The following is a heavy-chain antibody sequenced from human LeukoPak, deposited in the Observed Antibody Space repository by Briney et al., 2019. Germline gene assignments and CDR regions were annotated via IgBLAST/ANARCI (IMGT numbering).Heavy chain of an antibody. D-gene: IGHD6-19*01. Sequence: GGSLRLSCAASGFTFDDYGMSRVRQAPGKGLEWVSGINWNGGSTGYADSVKGRFTISRDNAKNSLYLQMNSLRAEDTALYYCARRGGWYSRANWFDPWGQGTLVTVSS. CDR2: INWNGGST. CDR1: GFTFDDYG. CDR3: ARRGGWYSRANWFDP. V-gene: IGHV3-20*04. J-gene: IGHJ5*02.